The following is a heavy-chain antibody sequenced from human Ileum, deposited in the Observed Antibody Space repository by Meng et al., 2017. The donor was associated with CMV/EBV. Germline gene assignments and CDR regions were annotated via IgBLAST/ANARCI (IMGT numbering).Heavy chain of an antibody. CDR2: DSNTGTT. D-gene: IGHD1-26*01. CDR1: RDSISNWNW. CDR3: AKKNPGSPARFDP. J-gene: IGHJ5*02. Sequence: CRDSISNWNWWARVRESTGRVQEWSGNDSNTGTTQYIPSLMNSVIISFDECKNQFSLKLRAVYAADTAVYSCAKKNPGSPARFDPWGQGILVTVSS. V-gene: IGHV4-4*01.